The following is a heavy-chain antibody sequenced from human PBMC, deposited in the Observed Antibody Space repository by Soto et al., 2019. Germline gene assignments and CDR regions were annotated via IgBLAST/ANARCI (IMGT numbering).Heavy chain of an antibody. Sequence: ASVKVSCEASGGSLSSNAMSWVRQAPGQGLEWMGGIIPIFGTANYAQKFQGRVTITAGESTSTAYMELSSLRSEDTAVYYCARDLLGSYYYYGMDVWGQGTTVTVSS. D-gene: IGHD2-15*01. J-gene: IGHJ6*02. CDR1: GGSLSSNA. CDR3: ARDLLGSYYYYGMDV. CDR2: IIPIFGTA. V-gene: IGHV1-69*13.